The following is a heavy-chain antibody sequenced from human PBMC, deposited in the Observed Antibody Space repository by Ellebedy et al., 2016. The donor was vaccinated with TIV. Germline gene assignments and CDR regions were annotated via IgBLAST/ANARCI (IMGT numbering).Heavy chain of an antibody. D-gene: IGHD3-22*01. J-gene: IGHJ4*02. CDR2: ISSSGSTI. V-gene: IGHV3-48*02. Sequence: PGGSLRLSCAASGFTVSSNYMSWVRQAPGKGLEWVSYISSSGSTIYYADSVKGRFTISRDNAKNSLYLQMNSLRDEDTAVYYCARVRAGDSSGYHSHFDYWGQGTLVTVSS. CDR1: GFTVSSNY. CDR3: ARVRAGDSSGYHSHFDY.